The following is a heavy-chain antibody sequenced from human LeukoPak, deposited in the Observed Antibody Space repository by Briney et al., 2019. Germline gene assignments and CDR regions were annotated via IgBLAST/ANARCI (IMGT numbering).Heavy chain of an antibody. CDR3: ARVGVVIPKGDAFDI. CDR1: GFTFSIYS. J-gene: IGHJ3*02. CDR2: ISSSSSTI. D-gene: IGHD3-3*01. Sequence: QPGGSLRLSCAASGFTFSIYSMNWVRQAPGKGLEWLSYISSSSSTINYADSVKGRFTISRDNAKNSLYLQMNSLRAEDTAVYYCARVGVVIPKGDAFDIWGQGTMVTVSS. V-gene: IGHV3-48*01.